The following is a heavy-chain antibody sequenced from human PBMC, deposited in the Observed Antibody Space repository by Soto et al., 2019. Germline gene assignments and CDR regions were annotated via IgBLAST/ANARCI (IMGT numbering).Heavy chain of an antibody. CDR2: ISAYNGNT. D-gene: IGHD6-19*01. J-gene: IGHJ4*02. CDR3: ARDLAVAPIDY. CDR1: GYTFTSYG. Sequence: QVQLVQSGAEVKKPGASVKVSCKASGYTFTSYGISWVRQAPGQGLEWMGWISAYNGNTKYAQKLQGRVTMTTHTSTSTAYMEMRSLRSEDTAVYSCARDLAVAPIDYWGQGTLVSVAS. V-gene: IGHV1-18*01.